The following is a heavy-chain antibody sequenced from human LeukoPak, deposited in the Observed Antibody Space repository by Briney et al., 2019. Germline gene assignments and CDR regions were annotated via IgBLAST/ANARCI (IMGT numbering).Heavy chain of an antibody. CDR1: GGSISSYY. D-gene: IGHD3-16*01. Sequence: SETLSLTCTVSGGSISSYYWSWIRQPPGKGLEWIGYIYYGGSTNYSPSLKSRVTISVDTSKNQFSLKLSSVTAADTAVYYCARGGSFDYFDYWGQGTLVTVSS. CDR3: ARGGSFDYFDY. CDR2: IYYGGST. J-gene: IGHJ4*02. V-gene: IGHV4-59*01.